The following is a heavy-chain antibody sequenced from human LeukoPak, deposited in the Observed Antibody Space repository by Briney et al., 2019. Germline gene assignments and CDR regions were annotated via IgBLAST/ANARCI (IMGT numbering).Heavy chain of an antibody. V-gene: IGHV3-48*03. CDR3: ARDGRLINYYDGNAPV. D-gene: IGHD3-22*01. CDR2: ISYNGGSI. Sequence: PGGSLRLSCAASGFMFSTYEMNWVRQAPGKGLEWLSYISYNGGSIYYADSVKGRFTTSRDNTKNSLYLQMNSLGVEDTAVYYCARDGRLINYYDGNAPVWGQGIQVTVSS. CDR1: GFMFSTYE. J-gene: IGHJ4*02.